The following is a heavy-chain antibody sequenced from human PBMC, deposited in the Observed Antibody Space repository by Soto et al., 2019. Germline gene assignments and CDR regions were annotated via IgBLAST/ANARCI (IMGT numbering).Heavy chain of an antibody. CDR2: IYSGGTT. Sequence: GGSLILSCAASGFTVSSNYMSWVRQAPGKGLEWVSVIYSGGTTYYADSVKGRFTISRDNSKNTLYLQMNSLRAEDTAVYYCAREGWLKPYYYYGMDVWGQGTTVTVSS. J-gene: IGHJ6*02. V-gene: IGHV3-66*01. CDR3: AREGWLKPYYYYGMDV. D-gene: IGHD5-12*01. CDR1: GFTVSSNY.